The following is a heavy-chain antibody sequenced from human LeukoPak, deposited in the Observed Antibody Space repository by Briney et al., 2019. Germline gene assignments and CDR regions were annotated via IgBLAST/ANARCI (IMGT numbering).Heavy chain of an antibody. CDR2: ISWNSGSI. CDR3: ARVAVPAAGYFYFDY. J-gene: IGHJ4*02. V-gene: IGHV3-9*01. CDR1: GFTFDDYA. D-gene: IGHD2-2*01. Sequence: GGSLRLSCAASGFTFDDYAMHWVRQAPGKGLEWVSGISWNSGSIGYADSVKGRFTISRDNAKNSLYLQMNSLRAEDTALYYCARVAVPAAGYFYFDYWGQGTLVTVSS.